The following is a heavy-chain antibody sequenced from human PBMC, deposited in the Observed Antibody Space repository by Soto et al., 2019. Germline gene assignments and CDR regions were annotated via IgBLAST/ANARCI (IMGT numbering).Heavy chain of an antibody. CDR2: IYYSGST. D-gene: IGHD3-22*01. CDR1: GGSISSGDYY. J-gene: IGHJ6*02. CDR3: ASSDSSNRYGMDV. V-gene: IGHV4-30-4*01. Sequence: QVQLQESGPGLVKPSQTLSLTCTVSGGSISSGDYYWSWIRQPPGQGLEWIGYIYYSGSTYYNPSRKSRVTISVDTSKNQCALKLSSVTAADTAVYYCASSDSSNRYGMDVWGQGTTVTVSS.